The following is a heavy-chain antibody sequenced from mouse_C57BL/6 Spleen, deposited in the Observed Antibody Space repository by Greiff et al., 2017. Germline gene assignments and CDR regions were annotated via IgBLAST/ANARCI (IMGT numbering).Heavy chain of an antibody. Sequence: DVKLVESGGGLVKPGGSLKLSCAASGFTFSSYAMSWVRQTPEKRLEWVATISDGGSYTYYPDNVKGRFTISRDNAKNNLYLQMSHLKSEDTAMYYCAREGGYGPYYAMDYCGQGTSVTVSS. D-gene: IGHD2-10*02. J-gene: IGHJ4*01. CDR3: AREGGYGPYYAMDY. CDR2: ISDGGSYT. V-gene: IGHV5-4*01. CDR1: GFTFSSYA.